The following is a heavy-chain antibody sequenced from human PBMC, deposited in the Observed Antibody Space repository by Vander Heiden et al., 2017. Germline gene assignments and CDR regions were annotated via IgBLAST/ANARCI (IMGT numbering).Heavy chain of an antibody. CDR2: ISGSGGST. V-gene: IGHV3-23*01. J-gene: IGHJ6*02. CDR1: GFTFSSYA. CDR3: AKDGNGSPLYYYGMDV. Sequence: EVQLLESGGGLVQPGGSLRLSCAASGFTFSSYAMSWVRQAPGKGLEWVSAISGSGGSTYYADSVKGRFTISRDNSKNTLYLQMNSLRAEDTAVYYCAKDGNGSPLYYYGMDVWGQGTTVTVSS. D-gene: IGHD1-26*01.